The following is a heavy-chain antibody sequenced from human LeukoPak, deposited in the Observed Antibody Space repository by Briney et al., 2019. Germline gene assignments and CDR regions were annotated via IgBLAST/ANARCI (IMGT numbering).Heavy chain of an antibody. V-gene: IGHV3-30-3*01. Sequence: PGGSLRLSCAASGFNFISYAFHWIRQAPGKGLEWVAVISYDGSNKYYADSVKGRFTISRDNSKNTLYLQMNSLRSEDTAVYYCAKERRTAAAAFHYWGQGTLVTVSS. CDR1: GFNFISYA. CDR3: AKERRTAAAAFHY. D-gene: IGHD6-13*01. J-gene: IGHJ4*02. CDR2: ISYDGSNK.